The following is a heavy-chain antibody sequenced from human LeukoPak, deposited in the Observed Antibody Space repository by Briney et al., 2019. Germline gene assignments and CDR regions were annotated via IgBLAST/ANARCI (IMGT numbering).Heavy chain of an antibody. J-gene: IGHJ5*02. D-gene: IGHD2-2*01. Sequence: GGSLRLSCAASGFTFSSYSMNWVRQAPGKGLEWVSSISSSSSYIYYADPVKGRFTISRDNAKNSLYLQMNSLRAEDTAVYYCAREYCSSTSCYEGRWFDPWGQGTLVTVSS. CDR3: AREYCSSTSCYEGRWFDP. CDR2: ISSSSSYI. V-gene: IGHV3-21*01. CDR1: GFTFSSYS.